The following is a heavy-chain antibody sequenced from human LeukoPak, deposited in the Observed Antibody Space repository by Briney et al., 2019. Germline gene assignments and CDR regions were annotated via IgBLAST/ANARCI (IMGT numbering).Heavy chain of an antibody. CDR2: IYYSGST. J-gene: IGHJ4*02. V-gene: IGHV4-39*01. Sequence: SETLSLTCTVSGGSISSSSYYWGWIRQPPGKGLEWIGSIYYSGSTYYNPSLKSRVTISVDTSKNQFSLKLSSVTAADTAVYYCARQIISGSYYSRFDYWGQGTLVTVSS. CDR3: ARQIISGSYYSRFDY. D-gene: IGHD1-26*01. CDR1: GGSISSSSYY.